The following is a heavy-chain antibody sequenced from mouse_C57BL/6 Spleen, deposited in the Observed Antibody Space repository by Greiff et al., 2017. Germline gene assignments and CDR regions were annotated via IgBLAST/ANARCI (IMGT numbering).Heavy chain of an antibody. Sequence: QVQLQQPGAELVKPGASVKLSCKASGYTFTSYWMQWVKQRPGQGLEWIGEIDPSDSYTNYNQKFKGKATLTVDTSSSTAYMQLSSLTSEDSAVYYCARGILYYFDDWGQGTTLTVSS. CDR2: IDPSDSYT. V-gene: IGHV1-50*01. CDR3: ARGILYYFDD. J-gene: IGHJ2*01. CDR1: GYTFTSYW.